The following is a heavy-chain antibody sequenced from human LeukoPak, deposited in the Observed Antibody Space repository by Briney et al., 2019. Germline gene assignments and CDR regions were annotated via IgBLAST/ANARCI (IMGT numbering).Heavy chain of an antibody. CDR1: GITFSSYA. CDR3: AKDMGSSGWYYFDY. V-gene: IGHV3-48*04. D-gene: IGHD6-19*01. J-gene: IGHJ4*02. CDR2: ISSSGSTI. Sequence: GGSLRLSCAASGITFSSYAMHWVRQAPGKGLEWVSYISSSGSTIYYADSVKGRFTISRDNAKNSLYLQMNSLRAEDTALYYCAKDMGSSGWYYFDYWGQGTLVTVSS.